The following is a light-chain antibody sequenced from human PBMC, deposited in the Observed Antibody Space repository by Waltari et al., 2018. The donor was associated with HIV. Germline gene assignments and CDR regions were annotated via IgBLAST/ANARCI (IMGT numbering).Light chain of an antibody. J-gene: IGKJ2*01. Sequence: DIQMTQSPSSLPASVGDSVTITCQATQNIKGNLNWFQQKSGRAPKLLIYAGANLETGVPPRFSGGGSSTDYTLTISNLQPDDTGTYYCLQYDNLPYTFGQGTTLEI. V-gene: IGKV1-33*01. CDR2: AGA. CDR1: QNIKGN. CDR3: LQYDNLPYT.